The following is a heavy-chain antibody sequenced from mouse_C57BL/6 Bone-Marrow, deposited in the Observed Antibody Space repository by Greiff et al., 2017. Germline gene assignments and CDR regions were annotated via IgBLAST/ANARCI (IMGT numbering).Heavy chain of an antibody. CDR1: GYTFTNYW. Sequence: QVQLQQPGAELVKPGASVKLSCKASGYTFTNYWMHWVKQRPGQGLEWIGMMHPNGGSPDYNEKFKSEATLSVDKSSRTAYMELSSLTSEDAAVYYCARSYDYDDYTREYWGQGTSVTVSS. D-gene: IGHD2-4*01. CDR2: MHPNGGSP. V-gene: IGHV1-64*01. J-gene: IGHJ4*01. CDR3: ARSYDYDDYTREY.